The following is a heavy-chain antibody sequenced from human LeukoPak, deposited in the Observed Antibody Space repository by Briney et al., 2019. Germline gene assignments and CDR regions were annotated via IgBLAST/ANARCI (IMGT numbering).Heavy chain of an antibody. CDR2: IYHSGNT. Sequence: SETVSLTCSVSGASMSSNYWSWIRQPPGRGLEWIGYIYHSGNTNYSPPLESRVTMSVDESKNQFSLRVHFVSAADTAVYYCASTRRAAVAGRFDSWGQGTLVTVSS. CDR3: ASTRRAAVAGRFDS. D-gene: IGHD6-19*01. CDR1: GASMSSNY. V-gene: IGHV4-4*09. J-gene: IGHJ4*02.